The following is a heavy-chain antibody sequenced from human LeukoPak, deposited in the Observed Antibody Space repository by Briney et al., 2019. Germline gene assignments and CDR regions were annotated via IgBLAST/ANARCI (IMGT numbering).Heavy chain of an antibody. CDR3: ARQDYYDSSGSPRVFDY. J-gene: IGHJ4*02. D-gene: IGHD3-22*01. V-gene: IGHV1-2*02. CDR1: GYTFTGYY. Sequence: GASVKVSCKASGYTFTGYYMHWVRQAPGQGLEWMGWINPNSGGTNYAQKFQGRVTTTRDTSISTAYMELSRLRSDDTAVYYCARQDYYDSSGSPRVFDYWGQGTLVTVSS. CDR2: INPNSGGT.